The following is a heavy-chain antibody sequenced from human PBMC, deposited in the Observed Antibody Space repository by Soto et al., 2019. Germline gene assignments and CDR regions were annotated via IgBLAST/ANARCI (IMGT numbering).Heavy chain of an antibody. CDR2: INPNNGAT. D-gene: IGHD1-1*01. J-gene: IGHJ5*02. CDR3: ASHDPGARFDP. CDR1: RYIFTAYF. Sequence: QVQLVQSGAEVKKPGASVKVSCKAPRYIFTAYFMHWVRQAPGQGLEWMGWINPNNGATHYGLSFQGRATMTRDTSISTPYMELSSLRSDDTAVYYCASHDPGARFDPWGQGTLVIVSS. V-gene: IGHV1-2*02.